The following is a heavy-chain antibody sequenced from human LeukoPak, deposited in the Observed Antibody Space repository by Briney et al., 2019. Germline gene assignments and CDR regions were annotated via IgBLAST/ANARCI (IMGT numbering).Heavy chain of an antibody. V-gene: IGHV4-34*01. CDR1: GGSFSGYY. D-gene: IGHD2-2*01. CDR3: ARGTLYCGSTSCGP. CDR2: INHSGST. Sequence: SETLPLTCAVYGGSFSGYYWSWIRQPPGKGLEWIGEINHSGSTNYNPSLKSRVTISVDTSKNQFSLKLSSVTAADTAVYYCARGTLYCGSTSCGPGGKETLV. J-gene: IGHJ5*02.